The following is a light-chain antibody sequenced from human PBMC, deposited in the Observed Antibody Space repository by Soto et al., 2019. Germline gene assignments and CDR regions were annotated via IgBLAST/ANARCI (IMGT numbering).Light chain of an antibody. Sequence: EIVLMQSPGTLSLSPGEGATLSCRASQSVNNNYLAWYQQRLGQAPTVLIFDTSRRATGVPDRFSGSGSGTDFTLRISRVEPDDFAVYYCQQYGSSQFTFGPGTKVNIK. V-gene: IGKV3-20*01. CDR2: DTS. J-gene: IGKJ3*01. CDR3: QQYGSSQFT. CDR1: QSVNNNY.